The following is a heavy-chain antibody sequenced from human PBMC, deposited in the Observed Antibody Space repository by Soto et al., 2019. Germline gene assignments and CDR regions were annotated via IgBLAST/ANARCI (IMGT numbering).Heavy chain of an antibody. V-gene: IGHV4-30-4*01. CDR3: ARAPYRGANSRDAFDI. CDR2: IYYSGST. D-gene: IGHD7-27*01. Sequence: QVQLQESGPGLVKPSQTLSLTCTVSGGSISTEYYWSWIRQPPGKGLEWIGYIYYSGSTYYNPSLKNRVTISVDTSKNQFSLKVYSVPAADTAVYYCARAPYRGANSRDAFDIWGQGTMVTVSS. CDR1: GGSISTEYY. J-gene: IGHJ3*02.